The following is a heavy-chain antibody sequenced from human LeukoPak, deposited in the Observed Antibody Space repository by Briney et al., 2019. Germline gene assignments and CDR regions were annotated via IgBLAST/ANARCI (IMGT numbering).Heavy chain of an antibody. V-gene: IGHV3-7*01. CDR3: ARAVGYCSSTSCYHFDY. D-gene: IGHD2-2*01. Sequence: GGSLRLSCAASGFTFSSYWMSWVRQAPGKGLEWVANIKQDGSEKYYVDSVKGRFTISRDNAKNSLYLQMNSLRAEDTAVYYCARAVGYCSSTSCYHFDYWGQGTLVTVSS. J-gene: IGHJ4*02. CDR1: GFTFSSYW. CDR2: IKQDGSEK.